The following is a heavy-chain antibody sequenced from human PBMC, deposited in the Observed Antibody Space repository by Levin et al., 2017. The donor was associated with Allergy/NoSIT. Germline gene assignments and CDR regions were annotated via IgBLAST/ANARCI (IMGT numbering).Heavy chain of an antibody. CDR2: IFYSGST. D-gene: IGHD3-22*01. CDR3: ARHRLQYYYDSSGYYFDY. J-gene: IGHJ4*02. V-gene: IGHV4-39*01. Sequence: SETLSFTCAVSGGSISSSSYYWGWLRQPPGKGLEWIGSIFYSGSTYYNPSLKSRVTISVDTSKNQFSLKLSSVTAADTAVYYCARHRLQYYYDSSGYYFDYWGQGTLVTVSS. CDR1: GGSISSSSYY.